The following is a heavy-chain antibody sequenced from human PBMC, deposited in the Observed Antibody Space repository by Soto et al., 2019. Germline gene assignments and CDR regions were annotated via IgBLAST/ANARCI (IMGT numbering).Heavy chain of an antibody. CDR1: VFTVSSYY. CDR2: VYSTGST. CDR3: AREGMGFGY. D-gene: IGHD1-26*01. J-gene: IGHJ4*02. V-gene: IGHV3-53*01. Sequence: RWSLRRSCSASVFTVSSYYMSWFRQAPGKGLEWVSVVYSTGSTYYADSVKGRFTISRDISKNMIYLQMDSLRAEDTAVYYCAREGMGFGYWGQGTLVTVSS.